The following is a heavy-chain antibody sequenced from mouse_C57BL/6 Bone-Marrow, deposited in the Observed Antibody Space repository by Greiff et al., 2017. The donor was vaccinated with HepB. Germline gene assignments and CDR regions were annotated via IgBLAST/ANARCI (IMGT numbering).Heavy chain of an antibody. CDR3: ARRPYGSSHWYFDV. J-gene: IGHJ1*03. Sequence: VMLVESGAELARPGASVKLSCKASGYTFTSYGISWVKQRTGQGLEWIGEIYPRSGNTYYNEKFKGKATLTADKSSSTAYMELRSLTSEDSAVYFCARRPYGSSHWYFDVWGTGTTVTVSS. V-gene: IGHV1-81*01. D-gene: IGHD1-1*01. CDR2: IYPRSGNT. CDR1: GYTFTSYG.